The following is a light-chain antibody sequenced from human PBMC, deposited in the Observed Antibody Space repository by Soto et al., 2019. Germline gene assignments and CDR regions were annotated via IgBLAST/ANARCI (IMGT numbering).Light chain of an antibody. CDR2: GAS. CDR3: HQYGTSPRT. J-gene: IGKJ3*01. V-gene: IGKV3-20*01. CDR1: QSVNSSY. Sequence: EIVLTQSPGTLSLSPGERATLSCRASQSVNSSYLAWYQHKFGQAPRLLIYGASTRATVIPDRFSGSGSGTEFTLTISSLEPEDFAVYYCHQYGTSPRTFGPGTKVDIK.